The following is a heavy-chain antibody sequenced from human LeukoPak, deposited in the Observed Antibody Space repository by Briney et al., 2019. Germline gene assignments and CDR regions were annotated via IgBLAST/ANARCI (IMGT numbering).Heavy chain of an antibody. J-gene: IGHJ4*02. CDR3: ARDIAAAGYFDY. Sequence: GVSLTLSCAASGFTVSSNYMIWLRQAPGKGLEWFSVIYSGGSTYYADSVKGLFTISRDNSKNTLYLQMKSLRAEDTAVYYCARDIAAAGYFDYWGQGTLVTVSS. CDR2: IYSGGST. V-gene: IGHV3-53*01. CDR1: GFTVSSNY. D-gene: IGHD6-13*01.